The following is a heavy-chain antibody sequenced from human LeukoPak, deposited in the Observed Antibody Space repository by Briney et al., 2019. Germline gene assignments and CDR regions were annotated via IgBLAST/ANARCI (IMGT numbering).Heavy chain of an antibody. J-gene: IGHJ4*02. CDR2: IRSSGDTT. CDR3: AKTFVGYSGSYYFDY. CDR1: GFTFDDYA. V-gene: IGHV3-23*01. Sequence: QSGGSLRLSCAASGFTFDDYAMHWVRQAPGKGLEWVSGIRSSGDTTYYADSVRGRFTISRDNSKNTVFLQMNSLRAEDTAVYYCAKTFVGYSGSYYFDYWGQGTLVTVSS. D-gene: IGHD1-26*01.